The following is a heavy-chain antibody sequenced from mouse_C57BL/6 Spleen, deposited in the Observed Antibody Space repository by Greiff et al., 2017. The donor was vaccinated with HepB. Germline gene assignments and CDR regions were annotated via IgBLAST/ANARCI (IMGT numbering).Heavy chain of an antibody. J-gene: IGHJ4*01. CDR2: ISYDGSN. CDR3: ARDGYYGSSPYAMDY. Sequence: EVQLQQSGPGLVKPSQSLSLTCSVTGYSITSGYYWNWIRQFPGNKLEWMGYISYDGSNNYNPSLKNRISITRDTSKNQFFLKLNSVTTEDTATYYCARDGYYGSSPYAMDYWGQGTSVTVSS. V-gene: IGHV3-6*01. D-gene: IGHD1-1*01. CDR1: GYSITSGYY.